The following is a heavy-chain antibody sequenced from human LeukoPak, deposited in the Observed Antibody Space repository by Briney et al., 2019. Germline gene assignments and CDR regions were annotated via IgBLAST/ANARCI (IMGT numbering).Heavy chain of an antibody. CDR2: IHYSGST. V-gene: IGHV4-31*03. CDR3: ARAGTAMVTLDY. D-gene: IGHD5-18*01. Sequence: PSQTLSLTCTVSGGSFNSAFYYWTWIRHHPGKGLEWIGYIHYSGSTYYNPSLKGRVTISVDTSKNQFSLRLSSVTAADTAVYYCARAGTAMVTLDYWGQGTLVTVSS. J-gene: IGHJ4*02. CDR1: GGSFNSAFYY.